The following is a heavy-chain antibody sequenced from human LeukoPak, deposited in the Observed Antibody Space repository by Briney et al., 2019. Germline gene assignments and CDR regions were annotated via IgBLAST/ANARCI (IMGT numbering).Heavy chain of an antibody. Sequence: GASVKVSCKASGYTFTSYYMHWVRQAPGQGLEWMGIINPSGGSTSYAQKFQGRVTMTTDTSTSTAYMELRTLRSDDTAVYYCARADTVRLGELSHFDYWGQGTLVTVSS. V-gene: IGHV1-46*01. CDR2: INPSGGST. J-gene: IGHJ4*02. CDR3: ARADTVRLGELSHFDY. D-gene: IGHD3-16*02. CDR1: GYTFTSYY.